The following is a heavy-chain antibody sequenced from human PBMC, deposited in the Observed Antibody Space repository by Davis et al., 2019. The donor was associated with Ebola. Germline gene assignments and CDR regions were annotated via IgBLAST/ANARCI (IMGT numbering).Heavy chain of an antibody. Sequence: AASVKVSCKASGGTFSSYTISWVRQAPGQGLEWMGRIIPFLRIANYAQKFQGRVTITADKSTSTAYMELSSLRSEDTAVYYCAREIPYYYGMDVWGQGTTVTVSS. CDR2: IIPFLRIA. D-gene: IGHD2-21*01. CDR3: AREIPYYYGMDV. CDR1: GGTFSSYT. V-gene: IGHV1-69*04. J-gene: IGHJ6*02.